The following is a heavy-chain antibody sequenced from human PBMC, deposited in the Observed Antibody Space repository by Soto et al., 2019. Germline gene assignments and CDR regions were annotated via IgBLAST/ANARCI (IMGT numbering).Heavy chain of an antibody. CDR1: GYTFTGYY. V-gene: IGHV1-2*04. CDR2: INPNSGGT. D-gene: IGHD2-15*01. Sequence: ASVKVSCKASGYTFTGYYMHWVRQAPGQGLEWVGWINPNSGGTNYAQKFQGWVTMTRDTSISTAYMELSRLRSDDTAVYYCARGYCSGGSCPDAFDIWGQGAMVTVSS. CDR3: ARGYCSGGSCPDAFDI. J-gene: IGHJ3*02.